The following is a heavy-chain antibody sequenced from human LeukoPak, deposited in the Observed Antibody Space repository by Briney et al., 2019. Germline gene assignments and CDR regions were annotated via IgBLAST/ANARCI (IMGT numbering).Heavy chain of an antibody. CDR1: GFTFSSCA. Sequence: PAGSLRLSCAASGFTFSSCAMSWVRQAPGKGLEWVSAISGSGGSTYYADSVKGRLTISRDNSKNTLDLQINRQRDGDTDVYYCAKDSSGWFRPDYYYYYGMDVWGQGTTVTVSS. D-gene: IGHD6-19*01. CDR3: AKDSSGWFRPDYYYYYGMDV. J-gene: IGHJ6*02. CDR2: ISGSGGST. V-gene: IGHV3-23*01.